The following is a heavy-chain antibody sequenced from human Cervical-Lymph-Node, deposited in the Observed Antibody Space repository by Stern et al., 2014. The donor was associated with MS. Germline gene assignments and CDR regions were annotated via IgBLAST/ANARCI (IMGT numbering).Heavy chain of an antibody. CDR2: ISSSSSYT. Sequence: EVQLVESGGGLVKPGGSLRLSCAASGFTFSSDRMNWVRQAPGKGLEWVSCISSSSSYTYYADSVKGRFIISRDNAKNSLYLQMNSLRAEDTAVYYCARDEIRDGYSVTAYWGQGTLVTVSS. V-gene: IGHV3-21*01. CDR1: GFTFSSDR. J-gene: IGHJ4*02. CDR3: ARDEIRDGYSVTAY. D-gene: IGHD5-24*01.